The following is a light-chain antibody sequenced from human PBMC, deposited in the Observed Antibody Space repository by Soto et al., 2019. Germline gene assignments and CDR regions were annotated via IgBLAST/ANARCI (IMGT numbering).Light chain of an antibody. CDR2: KAS. V-gene: IGKV1-5*03. Sequence: DIQMTQSPSTLSASVGDRVTITCRASQSISSWLAWYQQKPGKAPKLLIYKASSLEGGVPSRFSGSGSGTDFTLTISSLQPDDFATYYCQQYHSNSLPFGGGTKLDIK. CDR3: QQYHSNSLP. CDR1: QSISSW. J-gene: IGKJ4*01.